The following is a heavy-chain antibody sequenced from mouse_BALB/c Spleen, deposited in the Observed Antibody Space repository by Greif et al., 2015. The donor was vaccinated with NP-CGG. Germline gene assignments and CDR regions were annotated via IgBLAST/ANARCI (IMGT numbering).Heavy chain of an antibody. Sequence: EVKLMKSGGGLVKPGGSLKLSCAASGFTFSSYAMSWVRQTPEKRLEWVATISSGGSYTYYPDSVKGRFTISRDNAKNTLYLQMSSLRSEDTAMYYCARQVHYGSSYWYFDVWGAGTTVTVSS. CDR2: ISSGGSYT. CDR1: GFTFSSYA. D-gene: IGHD1-1*01. V-gene: IGHV5-9-3*01. CDR3: ARQVHYGSSYWYFDV. J-gene: IGHJ1*01.